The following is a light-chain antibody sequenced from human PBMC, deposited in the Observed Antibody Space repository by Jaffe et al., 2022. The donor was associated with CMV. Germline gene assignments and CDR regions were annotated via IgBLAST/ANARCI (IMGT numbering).Light chain of an antibody. CDR2: GAS. CDR3: QQGYSAPPT. CDR1: EDISRY. J-gene: IGKJ4*01. Sequence: DIQMTQSPSSLSASVGDRVTITCRASEDISRYLAWYQQKPGKAPELLIFGASNLQSGVPSRFSGSGSKTDFTLTITVLQPEDFATYYCQQGYSAPPTFGGGTKVEIK. V-gene: IGKV1-39*01.